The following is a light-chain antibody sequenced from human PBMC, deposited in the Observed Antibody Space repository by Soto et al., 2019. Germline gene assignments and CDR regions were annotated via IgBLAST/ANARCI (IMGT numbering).Light chain of an antibody. CDR1: QNIDTY. CDR3: QQSYSSPPT. Sequence: DIQMTQSPPALSASVGDRVIITCRASQNIDTYLNWYQQKPGKAPELLIHDASSLQSGVPSRFSGSGSGTDFTLTISSLQPEDLAVYYCQQSYSSPPTFGQGTKVE. V-gene: IGKV1-39*01. J-gene: IGKJ1*01. CDR2: DAS.